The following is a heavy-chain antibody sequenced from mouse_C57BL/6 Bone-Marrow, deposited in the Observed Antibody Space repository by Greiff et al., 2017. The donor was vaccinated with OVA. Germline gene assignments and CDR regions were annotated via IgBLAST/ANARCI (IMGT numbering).Heavy chain of an antibody. CDR2: IDPENGDT. D-gene: IGHD2-3*01. J-gene: IGHJ2*02. V-gene: IGHV14-4*01. CDR1: GFNFKDDY. Sequence: VQLQQSGAELVRPGASVKLSCTASGFNFKDDYMHWVKQRPEQGLEWIGWIDPENGDTEYASKFQGKATRTADTSSNTAYLQLSSLTSEDTAVYYCTSHYDGYPDYWGQGTSLTVSS. CDR3: TSHYDGYPDY.